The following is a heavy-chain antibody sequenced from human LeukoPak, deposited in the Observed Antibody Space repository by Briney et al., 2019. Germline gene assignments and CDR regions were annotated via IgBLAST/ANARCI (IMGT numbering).Heavy chain of an antibody. CDR1: GFTFTNYA. Sequence: PGGSLRLSCAASGFTFTNYAMTWVRQAPGKGLEWVSGISDYGVSTFYADSVTGRFTISRDNSKNTLSLQMNSLRAEDTAVYYCAKDGGSYSPYYFDYWGQGTLVTVSS. CDR2: ISDYGVST. V-gene: IGHV3-23*01. CDR3: AKDGGSYSPYYFDY. J-gene: IGHJ4*02. D-gene: IGHD1-26*01.